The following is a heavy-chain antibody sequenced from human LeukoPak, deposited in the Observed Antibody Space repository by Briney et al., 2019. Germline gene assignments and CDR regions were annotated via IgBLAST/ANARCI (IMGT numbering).Heavy chain of an antibody. J-gene: IGHJ4*02. CDR2: FDPEDGET. D-gene: IGHD3-3*01. CDR3: ARGEEDFWSGSSYDY. Sequence: ASVKVSCKVSGYTLTELSMHWVRQAPGKGLEWMGGFDPEDGETIYAQKFQGRVTMTRDTSTSTVYMELSSLRSEDTAVYYCARGEEDFWSGSSYDYWGQGTLVTVSS. CDR1: GYTLTELS. V-gene: IGHV1-24*01.